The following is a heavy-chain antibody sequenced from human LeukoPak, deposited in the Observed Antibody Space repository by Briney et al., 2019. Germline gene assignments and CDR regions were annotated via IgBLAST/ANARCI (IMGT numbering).Heavy chain of an antibody. CDR3: AKGREYTYGYYDY. D-gene: IGHD5-18*01. Sequence: GGSLRLSCAASGFTFSSYGMSWVRQAPGKGLEWVSTISGSGGSTYYADSVKGRFTISRDNSKNTLYLQMNSLRAEDTAVYYCAKGREYTYGYYDYWGQGTLVTVSS. J-gene: IGHJ4*02. CDR1: GFTFSSYG. V-gene: IGHV3-23*01. CDR2: ISGSGGST.